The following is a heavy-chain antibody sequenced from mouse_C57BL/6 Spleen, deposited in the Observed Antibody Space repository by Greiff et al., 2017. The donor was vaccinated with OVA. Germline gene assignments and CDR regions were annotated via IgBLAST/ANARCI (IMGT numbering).Heavy chain of an antibody. CDR2: IDPEDGET. CDR3: ASYYGSSPVYFDY. CDR1: GFNIKDYY. D-gene: IGHD1-1*01. V-gene: IGHV14-2*01. J-gene: IGHJ2*01. Sequence: DVKLQESGAELVKPGASVKLSCTASGFNIKDYYMHWVKQRTEQGLEWIGRIDPEDGETKYAPKFQGKATITADTSSNTAYLQLSSLTSEDTAVYYCASYYGSSPVYFDYWGQGTTLTVSS.